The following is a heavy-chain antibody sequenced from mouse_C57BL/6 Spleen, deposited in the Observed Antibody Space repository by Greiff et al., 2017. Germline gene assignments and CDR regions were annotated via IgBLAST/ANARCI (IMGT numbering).Heavy chain of an antibody. V-gene: IGHV1-80*01. CDR3: ARYSSSSYYFGY. Sequence: QVQLKESGAELVKPGASVKISCKASGYAFSSYWMNWVKQRPGKGLEWIGQIYPGDGDTNYNGKFKGKATLTADKSSSTAYMQLSSLTSEDSAVYFCARYSSSSYYFGYWGQGTTLTVSS. J-gene: IGHJ2*01. CDR1: GYAFSSYW. CDR2: IYPGDGDT.